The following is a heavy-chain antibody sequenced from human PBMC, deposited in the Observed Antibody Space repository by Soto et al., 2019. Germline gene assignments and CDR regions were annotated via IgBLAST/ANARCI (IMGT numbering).Heavy chain of an antibody. J-gene: IGHJ6*01. Sequence: SETLSLTCAVYGGSFSGYYWSCIRQPPRKGLDWIVEINTSGRTNYNPSLKSRVTISVDTSKNQFSLKLSSVTAADTAVYYCARGRHYYHSSGYPWPYYYYYYGMDVWGQGTTVTVSS. V-gene: IGHV4-34*01. CDR2: INTSGRT. D-gene: IGHD3-22*01. CDR3: ARGRHYYHSSGYPWPYYYYYYGMDV. CDR1: GGSFSGYY.